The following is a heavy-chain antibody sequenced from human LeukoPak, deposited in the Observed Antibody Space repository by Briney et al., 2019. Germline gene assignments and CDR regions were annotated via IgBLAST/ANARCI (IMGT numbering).Heavy chain of an antibody. D-gene: IGHD6-19*01. Sequence: GGSLRLSCAASGFTFSSYWMSWVRQAPGKGLEWVSYISSSGSTIYYADSVKGRFTISRDNAKNSLYLQMNSLRAEDTAVYYCAREYSSGWGNWFDPWGQGTLVTVSS. J-gene: IGHJ5*02. CDR1: GFTFSSYW. V-gene: IGHV3-48*04. CDR3: AREYSSGWGNWFDP. CDR2: ISSSGSTI.